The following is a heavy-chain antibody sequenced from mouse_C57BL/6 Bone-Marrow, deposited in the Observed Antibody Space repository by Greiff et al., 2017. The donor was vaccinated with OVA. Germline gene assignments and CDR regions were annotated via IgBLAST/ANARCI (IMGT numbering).Heavy chain of an antibody. Sequence: EVQLQQSGPELVKPGASVKIPCKASGYTFTDYNMDWVKQSHGKSLEWIGDINPNNGGTIYNQKFKGKATLTVDKSSSTAYMELRSLTSEDTAVYYCARRGGLRRGPSFAYWGQGTLVTVSA. D-gene: IGHD2-4*01. CDR3: ARRGGLRRGPSFAY. J-gene: IGHJ3*01. CDR1: GYTFTDYN. CDR2: INPNNGGT. V-gene: IGHV1-18*01.